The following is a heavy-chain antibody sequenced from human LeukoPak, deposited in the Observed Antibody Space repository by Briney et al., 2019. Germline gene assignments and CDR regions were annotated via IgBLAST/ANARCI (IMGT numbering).Heavy chain of an antibody. CDR3: AKDSSGYSYGYFDY. CDR1: GFTFGSYA. D-gene: IGHD5-18*01. CDR2: MSFDGAHI. Sequence: QPGRSLRLSCAASGFTFGSYAMHWVRQAPGKGLEWVAVMSFDGAHIYYADSVKGRFTISRDNSKNTLYLQMNSLRAEDTAVYYCAKDSSGYSYGYFDYWGQGTLVTVSS. J-gene: IGHJ4*02. V-gene: IGHV3-30-3*02.